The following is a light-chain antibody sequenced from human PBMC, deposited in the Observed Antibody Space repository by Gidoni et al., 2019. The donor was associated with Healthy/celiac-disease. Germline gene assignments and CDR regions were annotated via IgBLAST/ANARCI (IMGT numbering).Light chain of an antibody. CDR1: SSNIGNNA. CDR3: AAWDDSLNEWV. Sequence: QSVLTQPPSVSEAPRQRVTISCSGSSSNIGNNAVNWYQKLPGKAPKLLIYYDDLLPSGVSDRFSGSKSGTSASLAISGLQSEDEADYYCAAWDDSLNEWVFGGGTKLTVL. J-gene: IGLJ3*02. V-gene: IGLV1-36*01. CDR2: YDD.